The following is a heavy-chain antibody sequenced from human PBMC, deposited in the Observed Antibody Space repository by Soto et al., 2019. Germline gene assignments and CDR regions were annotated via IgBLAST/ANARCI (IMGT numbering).Heavy chain of an antibody. CDR3: ARGKYRSITMVRATDY. Sequence: ASVKVSCKASGYTFTSYDINWVRQATGQGLEWMGWMNPNSGNTGYAQKFQGRVTMTRNTSTSTAYMELSSLRSEDTAVYYCARGKYRSITMVRATDYWGQGTLVTVSS. D-gene: IGHD3-10*01. J-gene: IGHJ4*02. CDR2: MNPNSGNT. CDR1: GYTFTSYD. V-gene: IGHV1-8*01.